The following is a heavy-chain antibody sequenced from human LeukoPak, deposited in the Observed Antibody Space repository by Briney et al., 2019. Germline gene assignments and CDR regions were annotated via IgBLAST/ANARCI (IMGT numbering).Heavy chain of an antibody. V-gene: IGHV3-23*01. CDR3: AKDGWLLNYFDY. J-gene: IGHJ4*02. D-gene: IGHD5-12*01. CDR1: GFTFSSDA. Sequence: GGSLRLSCAASGFTFSSDAMAWVRQAPGKGLEWVSAISGSAGSTFYADSVKGRFTISRDNSKNTLYLQMNSLRAEDTAVYYCAKDGWLLNYFDYWGQGTLVTVSS. CDR2: ISGSAGST.